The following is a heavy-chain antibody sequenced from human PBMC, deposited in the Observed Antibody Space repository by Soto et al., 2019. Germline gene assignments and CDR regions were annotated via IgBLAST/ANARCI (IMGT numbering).Heavy chain of an antibody. CDR2: IWYDGSNK. J-gene: IGHJ4*02. CDR1: GFTFSSYG. V-gene: IGHV3-33*01. D-gene: IGHD2-15*01. CDR3: TRLVEVSDRPDCSGGSCYFDY. Sequence: GGSLRLSCAASGFTFSSYGVHWVRQAPGKGLEWVAVIWYDGSNKYYADSVKGRFTISRDNSKNTLYLQMNSLRAEDTAVYYFTRLVEVSDRPDCSGGSCYFDYWGQGTQVTVSS.